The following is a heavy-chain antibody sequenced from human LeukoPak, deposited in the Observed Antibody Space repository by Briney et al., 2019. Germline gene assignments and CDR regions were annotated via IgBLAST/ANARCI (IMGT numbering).Heavy chain of an antibody. CDR2: IYHSGST. Sequence: SETLSLTCTVSGGSISGYYWTWIRQPPGKGLEWIGYIYHSGSTDYNPSLKSRVTISVDTSKNQFSLKLSSVTAADTAVYYCASGYSYGYFDYWGQGTLVTASS. V-gene: IGHV4-59*01. J-gene: IGHJ4*02. CDR1: GGSISGYY. D-gene: IGHD5-18*01. CDR3: ASGYSYGYFDY.